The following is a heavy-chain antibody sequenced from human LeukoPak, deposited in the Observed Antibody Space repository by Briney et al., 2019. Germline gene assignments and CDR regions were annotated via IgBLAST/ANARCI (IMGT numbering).Heavy chain of an antibody. CDR1: GSSISSYY. CDR3: ARTYGSGHRVDV. D-gene: IGHD3-10*01. Sequence: SETLSLTCTVSGSSISSYYWSWIRQPPGKGLEWIGYIYYSGSTSYNPSLKSRVTISVDTSKNQFSLKLSSVTAADTAVYYCARTYGSGHRVDVWGKGTTVTISS. CDR2: IYYSGST. V-gene: IGHV4-59*01. J-gene: IGHJ6*04.